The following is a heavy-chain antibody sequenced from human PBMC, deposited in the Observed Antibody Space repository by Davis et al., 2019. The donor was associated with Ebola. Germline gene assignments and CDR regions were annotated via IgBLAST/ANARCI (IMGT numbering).Heavy chain of an antibody. CDR3: ARDPHSSGWEFDY. CDR2: IYYSGST. D-gene: IGHD6-19*01. Sequence: PGGSLRLSCTVSGGSISSYYWSWIRQPPGKGLEWIGYIYYSGSTNYNPSLKSRVTISVDTSKNQFSLKLSSVTAADTAVYYCARDPHSSGWEFDYWGQGTLVTVSS. V-gene: IGHV4-59*12. J-gene: IGHJ4*02. CDR1: GGSISSYY.